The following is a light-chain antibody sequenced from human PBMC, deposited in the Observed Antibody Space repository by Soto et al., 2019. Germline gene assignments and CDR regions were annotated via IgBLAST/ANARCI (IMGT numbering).Light chain of an antibody. CDR3: QQYDSSPYT. CDR1: QSVSSSF. CDR2: GAS. J-gene: IGKJ2*01. Sequence: EIVLTQSPGTLSLSPGERATLSCRASQSVSSSFLAWYQLKPGQAPRLLIYGASSRATGIPDRFSGSGSGTEFTLTSSRLEPEDVAVYYCQQYDSSPYTFGQGTKLEIK. V-gene: IGKV3-20*01.